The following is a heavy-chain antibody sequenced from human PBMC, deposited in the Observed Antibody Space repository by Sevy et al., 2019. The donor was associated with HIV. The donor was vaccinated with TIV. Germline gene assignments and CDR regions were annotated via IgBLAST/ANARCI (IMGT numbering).Heavy chain of an antibody. CDR3: ARDKMVWGSYYYYYGMDV. V-gene: IGHV3-53*01. CDR2: IYSGGST. D-gene: IGHD3-10*01. Sequence: GGSLRLSCAASGFTVSSNYMSWVRQAPGKGLEWVSVIYSGGSTYYADSVKGRFTISRDNSKNTLYLQMNSLRAEDTAVYYCARDKMVWGSYYYYYGMDVWGQGTTVTVSS. CDR1: GFTVSSNY. J-gene: IGHJ6*02.